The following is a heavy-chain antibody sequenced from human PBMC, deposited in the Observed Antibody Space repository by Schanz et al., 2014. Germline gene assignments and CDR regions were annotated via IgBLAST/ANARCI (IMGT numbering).Heavy chain of an antibody. V-gene: IGHV4-30-4*07. CDR1: GGSISSGGYS. J-gene: IGHJ6*02. Sequence: QVQLQESGPGLVKPSQTLSLTCAVSGGSISSGGYSWSWIRQPPGKGLEWIGYIFFRGSTYYNPSLKSRVTISIDPSKNQSPLRLTSVTAADTAVYYCYGMDVWGQGTTVTVSS. CDR3: YGMDV. CDR2: IFFRGST.